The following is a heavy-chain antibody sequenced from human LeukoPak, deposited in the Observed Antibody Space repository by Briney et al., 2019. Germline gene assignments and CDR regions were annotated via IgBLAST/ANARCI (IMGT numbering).Heavy chain of an antibody. J-gene: IGHJ5*02. V-gene: IGHV4-61*02. CDR3: ARGAVYSYAFNWFDP. D-gene: IGHD5-18*01. Sequence: SETLSLTCTVSGGSISSGNYYWSWIRQPAGKGLEYIGRIYTSGSTNYSPSLKSRVTMSLDTSKNQFSLKLSSVTAADTAVYYCARGAVYSYAFNWFDPWGQGTLVTVSS. CDR2: IYTSGST. CDR1: GGSISSGNYY.